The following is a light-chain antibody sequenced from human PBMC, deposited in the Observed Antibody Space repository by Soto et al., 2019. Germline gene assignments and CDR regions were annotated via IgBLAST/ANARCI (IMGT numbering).Light chain of an antibody. CDR1: QSISSW. J-gene: IGKJ1*01. V-gene: IGKV1-5*01. CDR2: DAS. Sequence: DIQMTHSPSTLSAPVGDRVTITFRSSQSISSWLAWYQQKPGKAPKLLIYDASSLESGVPSRFSGSGSATEFTLTISSLQPDDFATYYCQQYNNYWKFGQGTKVDIK. CDR3: QQYNNYWK.